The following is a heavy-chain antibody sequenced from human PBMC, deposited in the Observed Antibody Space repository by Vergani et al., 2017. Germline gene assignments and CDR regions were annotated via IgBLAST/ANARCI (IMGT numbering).Heavy chain of an antibody. CDR2: IIPIFGTP. J-gene: IGHJ4*02. CDR3: SSVPGIVGDGDFDY. V-gene: IGHV1-69*01. Sequence: QVQLVQSGAEVKKPGSSVKVSCKASGGTFSSYAISWVRQAPGQGLEWMGGIIPIFGTPNYAQKFQGRVSITADESTSTAYMELSSLGSEDTAVYYCSSVPGIVGDGDFDYWGQGTLVTVSS. D-gene: IGHD1-26*01. CDR1: GGTFSSYA.